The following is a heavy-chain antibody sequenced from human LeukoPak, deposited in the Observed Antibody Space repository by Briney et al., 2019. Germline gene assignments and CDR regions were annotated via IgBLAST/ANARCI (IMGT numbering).Heavy chain of an antibody. Sequence: GESLKISCAASGFTFSSYSMHWVRQAPGKGLEWVAVIWYDGSNKYYADSVKGRFTISRDNSKNTLYLQMNSLRAEDTAVYYCAKQSQWELLYWYYFDYWGQGTLVTVSS. CDR3: AKQSQWELLYWYYFDY. CDR2: IWYDGSNK. CDR1: GFTFSSYS. D-gene: IGHD1-26*01. V-gene: IGHV3-33*06. J-gene: IGHJ4*02.